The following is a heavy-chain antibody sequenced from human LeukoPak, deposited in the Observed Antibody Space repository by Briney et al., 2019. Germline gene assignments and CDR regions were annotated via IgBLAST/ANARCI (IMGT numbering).Heavy chain of an antibody. Sequence: GRSLRLSCAASGFTFSSYAMSWVRQAPGRGLEWVSTFSGIDGGTYYADSVRGRFTISRDNSKNTLYLQMNSLRAEDTAVYHCARVSAEWILHDAFDIWGHGTMVTVSS. D-gene: IGHD3-3*01. V-gene: IGHV3-23*01. CDR1: GFTFSSYA. CDR2: FSGIDGGT. J-gene: IGHJ3*02. CDR3: ARVSAEWILHDAFDI.